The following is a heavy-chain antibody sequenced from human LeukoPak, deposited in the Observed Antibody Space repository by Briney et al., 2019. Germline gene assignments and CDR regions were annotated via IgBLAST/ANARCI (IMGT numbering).Heavy chain of an antibody. CDR1: GGSISSYY. Sequence: SETLSLTCTVSGGSISSYYWSWIRQPPGKGLEWIGYIYHSGSTYYNPSLKSRVTISVDRSKNQFSLKLSSVTAADTAVYYCAHMGAAAGTEDYWGQGTLVTVSS. J-gene: IGHJ4*02. V-gene: IGHV4-59*04. CDR3: AHMGAAAGTEDY. CDR2: IYHSGST. D-gene: IGHD6-13*01.